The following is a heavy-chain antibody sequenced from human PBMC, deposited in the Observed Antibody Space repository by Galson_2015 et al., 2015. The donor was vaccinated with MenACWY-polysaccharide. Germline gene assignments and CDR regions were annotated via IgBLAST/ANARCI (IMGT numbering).Heavy chain of an antibody. CDR1: GFTFTSYA. CDR2: IRSSGANT. J-gene: IGHJ5*02. D-gene: IGHD3-3*01. Sequence: SLRLSCAASGFTFTSYAMSWVRQAPGKGLGRVSAIRSSGANTYYADSVKGRFTISRDNSKNTLYLQMNSLRAEDTAVYYCAKDSTDFWSVAGRFDHWGQGTLVTVSS. CDR3: AKDSTDFWSVAGRFDH. V-gene: IGHV3-23*01.